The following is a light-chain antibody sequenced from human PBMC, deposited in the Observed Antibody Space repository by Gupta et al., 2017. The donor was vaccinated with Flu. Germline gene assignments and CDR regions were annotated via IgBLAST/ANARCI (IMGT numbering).Light chain of an antibody. CDR2: EVD. J-gene: IGLJ1*01. CDR3: GSFADGRYE. CDR1: SGDVGGYRY. V-gene: IGLV2-8*01. Sequence: SGDVGGYRYVSWYQHHPGRAPKLIIYEVDRRPSGVPDRLSASKYGSTASLTVSGLQPEDEADHFCGSFADGRYEFGTGTNVTGL.